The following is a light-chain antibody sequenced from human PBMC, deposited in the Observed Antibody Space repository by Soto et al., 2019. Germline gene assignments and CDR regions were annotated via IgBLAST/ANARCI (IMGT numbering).Light chain of an antibody. CDR3: QQSNRYPIT. CDR2: KAS. V-gene: IGKV1-5*03. J-gene: IGKJ5*01. CDR1: QSLSSW. Sequence: DIQMTQSPSTLSASVGDRVTITCRASQSLSSWLAWYQQKPGKAPKLLIYKASTLESGVPSRFSGSESGTEFTLTITSLQPDDFAIYYCQQSNRYPITFGQGTRLEIK.